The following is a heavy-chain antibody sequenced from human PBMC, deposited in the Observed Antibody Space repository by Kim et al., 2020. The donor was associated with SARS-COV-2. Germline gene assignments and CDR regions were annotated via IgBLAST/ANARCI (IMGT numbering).Heavy chain of an antibody. J-gene: IGHJ3*02. Sequence: DSVKARFTISRDNSKNTLYLQMNSLRAEDTAVYYCARDLDDYGDYGAFDIWGQGTMVTVSS. CDR3: ARDLDDYGDYGAFDI. D-gene: IGHD4-17*01. V-gene: IGHV3-30*01.